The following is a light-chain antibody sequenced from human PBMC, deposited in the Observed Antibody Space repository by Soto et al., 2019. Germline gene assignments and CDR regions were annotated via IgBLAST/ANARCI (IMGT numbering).Light chain of an antibody. V-gene: IGKV1-5*01. J-gene: IGKJ1*01. CDR3: QQYNSYSRT. CDR1: QSISSW. CDR2: DAS. Sequence: DIQMTQSPSTVAAFVRDIXDISCRASQSISSWLAWYQQKPGKAPKLLIFDASSLERGVPSRFSGSGSGTEFTLTISSLQPDDFATYYCQQYNSYSRTFGQGTKVDI.